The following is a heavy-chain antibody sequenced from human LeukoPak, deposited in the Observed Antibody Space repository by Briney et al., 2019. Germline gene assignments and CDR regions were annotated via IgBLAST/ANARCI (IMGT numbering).Heavy chain of an antibody. CDR2: IRYDGSNK. CDR3: AKSGTIAALSWFDP. Sequence: GGSLRLSCAASGFTFSSYGMHWVRQAPGKGLEWVAFIRYDGSNKYYADSVKGRFTISRDNSKNTLYLQMNSLRAEDTAVYYCAKSGTIAALSWFDPWGQGTLVTVSS. CDR1: GFTFSSYG. D-gene: IGHD6-13*01. J-gene: IGHJ5*02. V-gene: IGHV3-30*02.